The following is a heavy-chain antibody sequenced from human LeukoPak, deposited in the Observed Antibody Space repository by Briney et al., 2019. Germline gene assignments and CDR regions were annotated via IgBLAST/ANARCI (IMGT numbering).Heavy chain of an antibody. CDR1: GFTFSSYS. CDR3: ARDLLNPSGSPSEWFDP. D-gene: IGHD1-26*01. CDR2: ISSSSSYI. J-gene: IGHJ5*02. V-gene: IGHV3-21*01. Sequence: GGSLRLSCAASGFTFSSYSMNWVRQAPGKGLEWVSSISSSSSYIYYADSVKGRFTISRDNAKNSLYLQMNSLRAEDTAVYYCARDLLNPSGSPSEWFDPWGQGTLVTVSS.